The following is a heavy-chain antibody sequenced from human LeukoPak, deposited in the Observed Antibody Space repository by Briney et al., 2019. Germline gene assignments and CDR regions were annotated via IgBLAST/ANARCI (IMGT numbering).Heavy chain of an antibody. CDR1: GPSISSYY. J-gene: IGHJ6*03. CDR2: IYYSGST. Sequence: PSETLSLTCTVSGPSISSYYCSWIRQPPGKGLEWIGYIYYSGSTNYHPSLKSRVIISADTSKNQFSLKLSSVTAADTAVSYWARLSSSWPNYYYYYMDVWGKGTTVTFSS. V-gene: IGHV4-59*01. D-gene: IGHD6-13*01. CDR3: ARLSSSWPNYYYYYMDV.